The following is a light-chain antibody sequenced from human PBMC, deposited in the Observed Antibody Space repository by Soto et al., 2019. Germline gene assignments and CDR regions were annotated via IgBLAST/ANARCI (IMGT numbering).Light chain of an antibody. J-gene: IGKJ4*01. V-gene: IGKV1-5*01. CDR2: DAS. CDR1: HSISSW. CDR3: HESYSAPQFT. Sequence: DIQMTQSPSTLSASVGDRVTITCRASHSISSWLAWYQQKPGKAPKLLIYDASSLESGVPSRFSGSGSGTEFTLTISGLLPEDFATYYCHESYSAPQFTFGGGTKVDIK.